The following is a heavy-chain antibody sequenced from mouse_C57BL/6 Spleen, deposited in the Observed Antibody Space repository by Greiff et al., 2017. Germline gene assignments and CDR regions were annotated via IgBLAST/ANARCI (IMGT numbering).Heavy chain of an antibody. D-gene: IGHD4-1*01. CDR2: INPNNGGT. CDR3: AREAGNYFDY. V-gene: IGHV1-18*01. J-gene: IGHJ2*01. Sequence: VQLQQSGPELVKPGASVKIPCTASGYTFTDYNMAWVKQSHGKSLEWIGDINPNNGGTIYNQKFKGKATLPVDKSSSTAYLELRSLTSEDTADYYCAREAGNYFDYWGQGTTLTVSS. CDR1: GYTFTDYN.